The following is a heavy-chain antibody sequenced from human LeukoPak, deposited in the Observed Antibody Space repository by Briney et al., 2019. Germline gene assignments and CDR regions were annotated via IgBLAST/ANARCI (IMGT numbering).Heavy chain of an antibody. D-gene: IGHD2-15*01. CDR2: IYYSGSI. J-gene: IGHJ4*02. Sequence: SETLSLTCTVSGGSISHYYWNWIRQPPGKGLEWIGYIYYSGSIHYNPSLKSRVTISVDTSKNQFSLNLRSVTAADTAVYYCARHGGVGGYCSGGSCRFDSWGQGTLITVSS. V-gene: IGHV4-59*08. CDR1: GGSISHYY. CDR3: ARHGGVGGYCSGGSCRFDS.